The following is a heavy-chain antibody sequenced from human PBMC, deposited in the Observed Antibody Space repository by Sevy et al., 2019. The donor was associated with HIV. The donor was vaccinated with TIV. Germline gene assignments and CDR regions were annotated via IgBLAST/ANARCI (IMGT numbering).Heavy chain of an antibody. CDR2: IDSDGSRT. J-gene: IGHJ4*02. Sequence: GGSLRLSCAASGFTFSSYWMHWVRQAPGKGLVWVSRIDSDGSRTSYGDSVKGGFTISRDNAKNTLYLQMNSLRADDTAVYYCARAAYGGYVPYWGQGTLVTVSS. CDR3: ARAAYGGYVPY. D-gene: IGHD5-12*01. V-gene: IGHV3-74*01. CDR1: GFTFSSYW.